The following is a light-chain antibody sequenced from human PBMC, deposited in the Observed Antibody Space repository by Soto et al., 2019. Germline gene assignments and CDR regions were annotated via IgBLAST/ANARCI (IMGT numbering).Light chain of an antibody. CDR2: DAS. Sequence: EIVLTQSPATLSLSPGERATLSCRASQSVSSYLAWYQQKPGQAPRLLIYDASNRATGIPARFSGSGSGTDFTLTISSLELEDFAVYYCQQRSNWPPWTCGQGIKVDIK. J-gene: IGKJ1*01. CDR3: QQRSNWPPWT. CDR1: QSVSSY. V-gene: IGKV3-11*01.